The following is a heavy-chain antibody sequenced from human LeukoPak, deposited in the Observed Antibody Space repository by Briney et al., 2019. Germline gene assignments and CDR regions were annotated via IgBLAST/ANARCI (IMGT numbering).Heavy chain of an antibody. CDR1: GFTFSSYG. CDR3: AKRRGLELLYYYYMDV. CDR2: ISGSGGST. Sequence: GGTLRLSCAASGFTFSSYGMSWVRQAPGKGLEWVSAISGSGGSTYYADSVKGRFTISRDNSKNTLYLQMNSLRAEDAAVYYCAKRRGLELLYYYYMDVWGRGTTVTVSS. J-gene: IGHJ6*03. D-gene: IGHD1-7*01. V-gene: IGHV3-23*01.